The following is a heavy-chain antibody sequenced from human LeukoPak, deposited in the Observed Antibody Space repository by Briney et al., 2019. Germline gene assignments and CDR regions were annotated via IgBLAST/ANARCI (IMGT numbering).Heavy chain of an antibody. Sequence: GGSLGLSCAASGFTFSSYWMSWVRQAPGKGLEWVANIKQDGSEKYYVDSVKGRFTISRDNAKNSLYLQMNSLRAEDTAVYYCARAKGGTVTKWFDPWGQGTLVTVSS. CDR3: ARAKGGTVTKWFDP. J-gene: IGHJ5*02. CDR1: GFTFSSYW. D-gene: IGHD4-17*01. CDR2: IKQDGSEK. V-gene: IGHV3-7*01.